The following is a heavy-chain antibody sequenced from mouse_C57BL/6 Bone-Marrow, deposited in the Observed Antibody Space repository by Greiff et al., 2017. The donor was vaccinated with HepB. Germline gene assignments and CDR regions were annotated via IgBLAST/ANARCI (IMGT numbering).Heavy chain of an antibody. CDR3: ARSGGGNYETWFAY. V-gene: IGHV1-80*01. D-gene: IGHD2-1*01. J-gene: IGHJ3*01. CDR2: IYPGDGDT. CDR1: GYAFSSYW. Sequence: QVQLKQSGAELVKPGASVKISCKASGYAFSSYWMNWVKQRPGKGLEWIGQIYPGDGDTNYNGKFKGKATLTADKSSSTAYMQLSSLTSEDSAVYFCARSGGGNYETWFAYWGQGTLVTVSA.